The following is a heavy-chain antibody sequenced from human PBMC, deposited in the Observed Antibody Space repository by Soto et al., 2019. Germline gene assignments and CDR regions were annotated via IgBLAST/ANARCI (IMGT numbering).Heavy chain of an antibody. CDR1: NGSVSSGTYS. CDR2: IYYSGTT. Sequence: SETLSLTCTVSNGSVSSGTYSWSWVRQPPGKGLEWIGYIYYSGTTYYTPSLKSRLTMSMDRANDHFSLNLTSVTAADTAVYFCDRGHYYYAMDVWGQGITVTVSS. CDR3: DRGHYYYAMDV. V-gene: IGHV4-30-2*01. J-gene: IGHJ6*02.